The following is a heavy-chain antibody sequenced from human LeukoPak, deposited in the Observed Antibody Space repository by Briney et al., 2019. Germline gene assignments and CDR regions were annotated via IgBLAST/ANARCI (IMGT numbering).Heavy chain of an antibody. CDR2: ISGSGSGM. V-gene: IGHV3-11*01. CDR1: GFGFSDSY. J-gene: IGHJ4*01. D-gene: IGHD2-8*01. CDR3: STDPRLLIY. Sequence: PGGSLRLSCVVSGFGFSDSYMTWIRQTPGKGLEWLAYISGSGSGMYYADSVKGRFTISRDNAKNSLYLQMNSLRPDDTALYYCSTDPRLLIYWGHGTLVTVSS.